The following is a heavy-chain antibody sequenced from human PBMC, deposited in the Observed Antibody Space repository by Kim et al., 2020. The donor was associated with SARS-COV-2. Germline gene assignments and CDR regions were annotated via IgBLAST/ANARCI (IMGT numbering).Heavy chain of an antibody. D-gene: IGHD6-13*01. CDR3: ARGGGSSSWYVGEYYYYGMGV. V-gene: IGHV1-2*02. J-gene: IGHJ6*01. CDR2: INPNSGGT. Sequence: ASVKVSCKASGYTFTGYYMHWVRQAPGQGLEWMGWINPNSGGTNYAQKFQGRVTMTRDTSISTAYMELSRLRSDDTTVYYCARGGGSSSWYVGEYYYYGMGVGGRGTAVTVS. CDR1: GYTFTGYY.